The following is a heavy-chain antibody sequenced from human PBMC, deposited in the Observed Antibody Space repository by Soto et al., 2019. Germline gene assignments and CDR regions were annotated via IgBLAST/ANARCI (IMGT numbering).Heavy chain of an antibody. CDR3: ARGDRGRYCSSTSCYNPWFDP. Sequence: PSETLSLTCAVSGGSIRSGGYSWSWIRQPPGKGLEWIGYIYHSGSTYYNPSLKSRVTISVDRSKNQFSLKLSSVTAADTAVYYCARGDRGRYCSSTSCYNPWFDPWGQGTLVTVSS. V-gene: IGHV4-30-2*01. J-gene: IGHJ5*02. D-gene: IGHD2-2*01. CDR1: GGSIRSGGYS. CDR2: IYHSGST.